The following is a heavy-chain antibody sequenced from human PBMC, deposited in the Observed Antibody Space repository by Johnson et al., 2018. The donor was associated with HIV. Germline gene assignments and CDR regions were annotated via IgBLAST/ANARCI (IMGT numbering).Heavy chain of an antibody. J-gene: IGHJ3*01. CDR3: VRGGQWGATDAFDV. V-gene: IGHV3-20*04. CDR2: INWNGGSTI. D-gene: IGHD6-19*01. CDR1: GFSFDDYG. Sequence: VQLVESGGGVVRPGGSLRLSCAASGFSFDDYGMSWVRQAPGKGLEWVSGINWNGGSTIYYADSVKGRFTISRDNAKNSLYLQMNSLRPEDTAVYYCVRGGQWGATDAFDVWGQGTMVTVSS.